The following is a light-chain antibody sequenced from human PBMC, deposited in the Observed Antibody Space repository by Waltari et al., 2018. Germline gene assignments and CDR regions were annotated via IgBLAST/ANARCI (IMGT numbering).Light chain of an antibody. CDR2: DVT. Sequence: QSALTQPASVSGSPGQSITISCSAVGSAVGASDSLSWHHHRPGKAPQLIIYDVTNRPSGVSDRFSASKSANTASLTISRLQPEDEADYYCSSQTLDGLVLFGGGTRLTVL. CDR3: SSQTLDGLVL. V-gene: IGLV2-14*03. CDR1: GSAVGASDS. J-gene: IGLJ2*01.